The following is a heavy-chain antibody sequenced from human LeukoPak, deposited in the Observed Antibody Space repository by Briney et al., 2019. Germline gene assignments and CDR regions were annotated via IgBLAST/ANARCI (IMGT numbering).Heavy chain of an antibody. Sequence: ASVKVSCKASGYVFTSYGISWVRQAPGQGLEWMGWISAYNGNTNYAQKLQGRVTMTTDTSTSTAYMELRSLRSDDTAVYYCARTSSSGWYPWYFDLWGRGTLVTVSS. V-gene: IGHV1-18*01. J-gene: IGHJ2*01. CDR3: ARTSSSGWYPWYFDL. CDR2: ISAYNGNT. D-gene: IGHD6-13*01. CDR1: GYVFTSYG.